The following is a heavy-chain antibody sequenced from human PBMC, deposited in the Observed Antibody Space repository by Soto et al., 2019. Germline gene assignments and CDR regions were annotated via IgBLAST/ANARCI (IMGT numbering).Heavy chain of an antibody. Sequence: PSETLSLTCTVSGGSISGSNYYWGWIRQPPGKGLEWIGSIHYSGSAYYKPSLKGRVTISVDTSKNQFSLKLNSVTAADTAVYFCARQDLGNFDFWGQGTLVTVS. CDR3: ARQDLGNFDF. CDR2: IHYSGSA. J-gene: IGHJ4*02. D-gene: IGHD7-27*01. V-gene: IGHV4-39*01. CDR1: GGSISGSNYY.